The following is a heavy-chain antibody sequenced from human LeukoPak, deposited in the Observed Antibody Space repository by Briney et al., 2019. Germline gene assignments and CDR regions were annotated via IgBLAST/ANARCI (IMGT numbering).Heavy chain of an antibody. V-gene: IGHV1-18*01. CDR2: ISAYNGNT. Sequence: ASVKVSCKASGYTFTSYGISWVRQAPGQGLEWMGWISAYNGNTNYAQKLQGRVTMTTDTSTSTAYMELRSLRSDDTAVYYCARDLVVPAAIDYYYYYMDVWGKGTTVTVSS. CDR3: ARDLVVPAAIDYYYYYMDV. J-gene: IGHJ6*03. CDR1: GYTFTSYG. D-gene: IGHD2-2*01.